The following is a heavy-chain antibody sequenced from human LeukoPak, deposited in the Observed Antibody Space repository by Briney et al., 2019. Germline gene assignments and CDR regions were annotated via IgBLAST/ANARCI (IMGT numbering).Heavy chain of an antibody. CDR3: ARDSTAMTGLNMDV. CDR2: VNSDSGGT. D-gene: IGHD5-18*01. J-gene: IGHJ6*02. Sequence: ASVKVSCKASGYIFTDYHIHCVRQAPGQGLEWMGWVNSDSGGTNYAQKFQGRVTMTRDTSITIAYMELSSLRSDDAAIYYCARDSTAMTGLNMDVWGQGTTVTVSS. V-gene: IGHV1-2*02. CDR1: GYIFTDYH.